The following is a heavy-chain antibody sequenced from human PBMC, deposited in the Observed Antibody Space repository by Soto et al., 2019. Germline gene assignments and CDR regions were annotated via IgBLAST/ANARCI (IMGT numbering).Heavy chain of an antibody. V-gene: IGHV1-18*04. Sequence: ASVKASCKASGYTFSNYGIRWVRQAPGQVLEGMGWISGYNGITNYVQKFQGRVTMTTDTSTRTAYRELRSLRYEDTAVYYCERDEKSVTGSTGADWG. CDR2: ISGYNGIT. CDR1: GYTFSNYG. J-gene: IGHJ1*01. CDR3: ERDEKSVTGSTGAD. D-gene: IGHD1-20*01.